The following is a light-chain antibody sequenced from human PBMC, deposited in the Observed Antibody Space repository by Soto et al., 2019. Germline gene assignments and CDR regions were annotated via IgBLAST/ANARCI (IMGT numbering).Light chain of an antibody. V-gene: IGKV3-15*01. CDR1: QSVSSN. J-gene: IGKJ4*01. CDR3: QQYNDWPLS. CDR2: GAS. Sequence: EIVMTQSPATLSVSPGARVTLSCRASQSVSSNLAWYQQNPGQAPRLLIYGASTRATGIPARFSGSGSGTECTLTISSLQSEDFAVYYCQQYNDWPLSFGGGTKVEIK.